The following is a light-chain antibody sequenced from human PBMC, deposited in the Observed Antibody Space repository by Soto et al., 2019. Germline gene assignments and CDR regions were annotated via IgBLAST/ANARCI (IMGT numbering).Light chain of an antibody. CDR2: GAS. CDR3: QQYGSSPPIT. J-gene: IGKJ5*01. Sequence: EIVLTQSPGTLSLSPGERATLSCRASQSVSSSYLAWYQKKPGQAPRLLIYGASSRATGIPDRFSGSGSGTDFTLTISRLEPEDFAVYDCQQYGSSPPITFGQGTRLEIK. CDR1: QSVSSSY. V-gene: IGKV3-20*01.